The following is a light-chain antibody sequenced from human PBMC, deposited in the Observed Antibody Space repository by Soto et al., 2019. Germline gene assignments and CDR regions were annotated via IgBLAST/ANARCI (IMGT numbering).Light chain of an antibody. CDR2: DVS. Sequence: DIQMTQSPPTLSASVGDRVTITCRASQSISSWLAWYQQRPGKAPTLLIYDVSSLESGVPSRFSGSGSGTEFTLTISSLQPDDFATYYCQQYTNYPWTFGQGTKV. V-gene: IGKV1-5*01. CDR1: QSISSW. J-gene: IGKJ1*01. CDR3: QQYTNYPWT.